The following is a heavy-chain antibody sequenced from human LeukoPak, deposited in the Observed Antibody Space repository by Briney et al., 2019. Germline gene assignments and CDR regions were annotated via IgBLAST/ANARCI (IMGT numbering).Heavy chain of an antibody. Sequence: GGSLRLSCAVSGFTFDDYTMVWVRQAPGKGLEWVSAISGSGGSTYYADSVKGRFTISRDNSKNTLYLQMNSLRAEDTAVYYCAKEGRITMVRGVIIKETYYYYYMDVWGKGTTVTVSS. CDR3: AKEGRITMVRGVIIKETYYYYYMDV. D-gene: IGHD3-10*01. CDR1: GFTFDDYT. V-gene: IGHV3-23*01. CDR2: ISGSGGST. J-gene: IGHJ6*03.